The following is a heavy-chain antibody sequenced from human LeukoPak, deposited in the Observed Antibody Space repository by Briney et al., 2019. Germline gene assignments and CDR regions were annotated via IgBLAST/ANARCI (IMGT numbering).Heavy chain of an antibody. V-gene: IGHV1-46*01. CDR2: INPSGGRT. J-gene: IGHJ4*02. D-gene: IGHD2-8*01. Sequence: ASVKVSCKASGYTFTSYYMHWVRQAPGQGLEWMGIINPSGGRTSYAQKFQGRVTMTRNTSISTAYMELSSLRSEDTAVYYCARGNNDFDYWGQGTLVTVSS. CDR3: ARGNNDFDY. CDR1: GYTFTSYY.